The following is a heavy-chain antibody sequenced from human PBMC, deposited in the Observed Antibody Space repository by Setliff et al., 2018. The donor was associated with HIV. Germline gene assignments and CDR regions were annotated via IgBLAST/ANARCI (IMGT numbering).Heavy chain of an antibody. CDR2: IYHSGST. D-gene: IGHD3-3*01. CDR1: GGSISSGGYS. Sequence: SETLSLTCAVSGGSISSGGYSWSWIRQPPGKGLEWIGYIYHSGSTYYNPSLKSRVTISVDRSKNQFSLKLSSVTASDTAVYYCARPVTTSYNFWGEAFAIWGQGTLVTVSS. J-gene: IGHJ3*02. CDR3: ARPVTTSYNFWGEAFAI. V-gene: IGHV4-30-2*01.